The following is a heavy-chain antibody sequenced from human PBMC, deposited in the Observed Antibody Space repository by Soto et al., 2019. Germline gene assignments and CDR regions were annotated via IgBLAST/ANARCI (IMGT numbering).Heavy chain of an antibody. CDR1: GYTFTGHY. Sequence: VASVKVSCKASGYTFTGHYIHWVRQAPEQGPEWMGEIGPESGATRYAEKFQGRVTMTLDTSITTVYMELKNLSPDDTAVYYCGRGRSGQIVVFYWGQGTPVTVSS. D-gene: IGHD1-26*01. V-gene: IGHV1-2*02. J-gene: IGHJ4*02. CDR3: GRGRSGQIVVFY. CDR2: IGPESGAT.